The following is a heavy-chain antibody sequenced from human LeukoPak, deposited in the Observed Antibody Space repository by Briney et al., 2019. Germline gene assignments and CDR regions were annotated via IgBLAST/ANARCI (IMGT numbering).Heavy chain of an antibody. CDR1: GFIFPNYV. V-gene: IGHV3-23*01. D-gene: IGHD4-11*01. Sequence: GGSLRLSCAASGFIFPNYVMSWVRQAPGKGLEWVSAISGSGGNTYYADSVKGRFTISRDNSMNTLYLQMNSLRAEDAAVYYCANEYSKGDIWGQGTMVTVSS. CDR2: ISGSGGNT. J-gene: IGHJ3*02. CDR3: ANEYSKGDI.